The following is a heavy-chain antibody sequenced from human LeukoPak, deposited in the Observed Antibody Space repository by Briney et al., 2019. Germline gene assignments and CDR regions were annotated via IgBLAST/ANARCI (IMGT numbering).Heavy chain of an antibody. D-gene: IGHD3-9*01. CDR2: VYTSGST. CDR3: ARTQKHYDILTGYSSPHYFDY. CDR1: GGSISSYY. V-gene: IGHV4-4*07. Sequence: SETLSLTCTVSGGSISSYYWSWIRQPAGKGLEWIGRVYTSGSTNYNPSLKSRVTMSVDTSKNQFSLKLSSVTAADTAVYYCARTQKHYDILTGYSSPHYFDYWGQGTLVTVSS. J-gene: IGHJ4*02.